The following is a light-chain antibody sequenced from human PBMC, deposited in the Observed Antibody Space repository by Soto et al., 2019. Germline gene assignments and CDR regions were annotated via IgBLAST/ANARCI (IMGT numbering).Light chain of an antibody. CDR3: CSYAGPTTFVV. Sequence: QSVLTQPASVSGSPGQSITISCTGTSSDVGNYNLVSWYQQYPGKAPKLMIFGVSERPSGVSNRFSGSKSGNTASLTISGLQAEDEAVYYCCSYAGPTTFVVFGGGTKLTVL. CDR2: GVS. CDR1: SSDVGNYNL. V-gene: IGLV2-23*02. J-gene: IGLJ2*01.